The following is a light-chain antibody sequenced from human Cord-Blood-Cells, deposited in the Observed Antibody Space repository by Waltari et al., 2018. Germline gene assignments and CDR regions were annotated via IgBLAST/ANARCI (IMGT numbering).Light chain of an antibody. J-gene: IGKJ4*01. V-gene: IGKV1D-12*01. CDR1: QGISSW. CDR2: AAP. CDR3: QQANSFPFT. Sequence: DIQITQCPSSVSASVGDRVTITSRASQGISSWLAWCQQKPGKAPKLLIYAAPRLQSGVPSTLSGSGSGRDFSLTISSLQPEDFATYYCQQANSFPFTFGGGTKVEIK.